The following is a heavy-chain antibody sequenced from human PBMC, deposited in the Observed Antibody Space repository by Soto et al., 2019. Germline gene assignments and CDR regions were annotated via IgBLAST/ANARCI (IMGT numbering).Heavy chain of an antibody. Sequence: GASVKVSCKASGYTFTGYYMHWVRQAPGQGLEWMGWINPNSGGTNYAQKFQGWVTMTRDTSISTAYMELSRLRSDDTAVYYCARAFQPYYYDSSGYYEYFQHWGQGTLVTVSS. CDR3: ARAFQPYYYDSSGYYEYFQH. V-gene: IGHV1-2*04. CDR1: GYTFTGYY. D-gene: IGHD3-22*01. J-gene: IGHJ1*01. CDR2: INPNSGGT.